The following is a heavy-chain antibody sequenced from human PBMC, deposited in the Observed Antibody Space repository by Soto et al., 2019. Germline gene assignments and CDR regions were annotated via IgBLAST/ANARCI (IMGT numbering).Heavy chain of an antibody. V-gene: IGHV3-30*18. D-gene: IGHD3-16*02. CDR1: GFTFSSYG. CDR3: AKLPFGGVIVTPRAFDI. J-gene: IGHJ3*02. CDR2: ISYDGSNK. Sequence: QVQLVESGGGVVQPGRSLRLSCAASGFTFSSYGMHWVRQAPGKGLERVAVISYDGSNKYYADSVKGRFTISRDNSKNTLYLQMNSLRAEDTAVYYCAKLPFGGVIVTPRAFDIWGQGTMVTVSS.